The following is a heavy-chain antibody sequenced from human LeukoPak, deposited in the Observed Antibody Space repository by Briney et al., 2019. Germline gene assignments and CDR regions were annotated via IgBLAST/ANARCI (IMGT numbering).Heavy chain of an antibody. Sequence: SETLSLTCTVSGVSISSSNSYWGWIRQPPGKGLEWIGSIYYSGNTYYNASLKSQVSISIDTSKNQFSLKLSSVTAADTAVYYCARRVGYDSSGYEFDYWGQGTLVTVSS. D-gene: IGHD3-22*01. CDR3: ARRVGYDSSGYEFDY. CDR1: GVSISSSNSY. CDR2: IYYSGNT. V-gene: IGHV4-39*07. J-gene: IGHJ4*02.